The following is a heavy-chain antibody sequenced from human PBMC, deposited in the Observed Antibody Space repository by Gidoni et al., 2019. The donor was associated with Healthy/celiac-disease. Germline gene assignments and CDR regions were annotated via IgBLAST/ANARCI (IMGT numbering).Heavy chain of an antibody. J-gene: IGHJ6*02. V-gene: IGHV4-61*02. Sequence: QVQLQESGPGLVKPSQTLSLTCTVSGGSISSGSYYWSWIRQPAGKGLEWIGRIYTSGSTNYNPSLKSRVTISVDTSKNQFSLKLSSVTAADTAVYYCARGGYFDWLGTYYYGMDVWGQGTTVTVSS. CDR2: IYTSGST. D-gene: IGHD3-9*01. CDR1: GGSISSGSYY. CDR3: ARGGYFDWLGTYYYGMDV.